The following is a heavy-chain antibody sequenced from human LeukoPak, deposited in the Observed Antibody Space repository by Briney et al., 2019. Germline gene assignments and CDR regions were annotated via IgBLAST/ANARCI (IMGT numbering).Heavy chain of an antibody. CDR1: GFTFSSYA. CDR3: ARAKFGELVVALDY. J-gene: IGHJ4*02. D-gene: IGHD3-10*01. V-gene: IGHV3-30-3*01. CDR2: ISYDGSNK. Sequence: PGGSLRLSCAASGFTFSSYAMHWVRQAPGKGLEWVAVISYDGSNKYYADSVKGRFTISRDNSKNTLYLQMNSLRAEDTAVYYCARAKFGELVVALDYWGQGTLVTVSS.